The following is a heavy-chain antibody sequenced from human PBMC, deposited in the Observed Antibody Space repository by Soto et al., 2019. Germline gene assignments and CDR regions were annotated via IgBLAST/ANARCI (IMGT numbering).Heavy chain of an antibody. CDR1: GGSLRRGDYY. CDR3: ARGSSLYYYDTSGHYRFDP. D-gene: IGHD3-22*01. CDR2: IYYSGST. V-gene: IGHV4-30-4*01. Sequence: SETLSLTCTVSGGSLRRGDYYLGWIRQPPGKGLEWIGYIYYSGSTYYNPSLKSRVTISLDTSKNQFSLKLSSVTAADTAVYYCARGSSLYYYDTSGHYRFDPWGQGTLVTVSS. J-gene: IGHJ5*02.